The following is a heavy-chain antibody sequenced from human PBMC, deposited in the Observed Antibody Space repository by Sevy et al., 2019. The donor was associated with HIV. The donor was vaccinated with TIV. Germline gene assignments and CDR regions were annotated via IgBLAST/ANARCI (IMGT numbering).Heavy chain of an antibody. CDR2: INPTSGGT. D-gene: IGHD1-26*01. CDR3: ATEWD. CDR1: GYTFTGYY. Sequence: ASVKVSCKASGYTFTGYYIHWVRQAPGQWLEWMGRINPTSGGTNYAQKFQGRVTMTRDTSISTAYMDLSRLKSDDTAVYYCATEWDWGQGTMVTVSS. J-gene: IGHJ3*01. V-gene: IGHV1-2*06.